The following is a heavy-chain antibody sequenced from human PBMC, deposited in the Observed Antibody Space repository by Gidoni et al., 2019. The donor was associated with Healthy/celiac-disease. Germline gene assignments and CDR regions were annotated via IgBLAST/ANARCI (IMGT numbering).Heavy chain of an antibody. D-gene: IGHD6-25*01. Sequence: QLQLQESGPGLVKPSETLSLTCTVSGGSLSSSSYYWGWIRQPPGKGLEWIGSIYYSGSTYYNPSLKSRVTISVDTSKNQFSLKLSSVTAADTAVYYCAREDPIAADFDYWGQGTLVTVSS. CDR3: AREDPIAADFDY. CDR2: IYYSGST. V-gene: IGHV4-39*02. CDR1: GGSLSSSSYY. J-gene: IGHJ4*02.